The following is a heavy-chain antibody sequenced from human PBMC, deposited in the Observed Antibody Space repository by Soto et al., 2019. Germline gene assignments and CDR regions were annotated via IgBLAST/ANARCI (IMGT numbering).Heavy chain of an antibody. J-gene: IGHJ6*02. D-gene: IGHD1-7*01. CDR1: GDTFNTFA. V-gene: IGHV1-69*01. Sequence: QVQLVQSGAEVKKPGSSVSDSCKASGDTFNTFAISWVRQAPGQGLEWMGGIIPIFGTPDYAQHFPGRVTISAEESTITAYLELSSLRSEDTAVYYCARSPGITGTRASQYAMDVLGQGTTVTVSS. CDR3: ARSPGITGTRASQYAMDV. CDR2: IIPIFGTP.